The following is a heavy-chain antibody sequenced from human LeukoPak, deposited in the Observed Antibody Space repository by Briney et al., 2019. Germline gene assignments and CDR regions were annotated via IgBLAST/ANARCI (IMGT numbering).Heavy chain of an antibody. CDR1: GFTFSSHA. V-gene: IGHV3-23*01. CDR3: AKRLGQPQVFDY. CDR2: ISGSGGST. Sequence: GSLRLSCAASGFTFSSHAMSWVRQAPGKGLEWVSAISGSGGSTYYADSVKGRFTISRDNSKNTLYLQMSSLRAEDTAVYYCAKRLGQPQVFDYWGQGTLVTVSS. J-gene: IGHJ4*02. D-gene: IGHD3-10*01.